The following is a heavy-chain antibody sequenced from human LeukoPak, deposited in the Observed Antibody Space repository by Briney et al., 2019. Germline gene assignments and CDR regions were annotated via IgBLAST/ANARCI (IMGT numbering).Heavy chain of an antibody. CDR3: AKSLLTTASGTGRAFDI. V-gene: IGHV3-74*01. J-gene: IGHJ3*02. CDR1: GFTFSSYW. Sequence: GGSLRLSCAASGFTFSSYWMHWVRQAPGKGLVWVSRINSDGSSTSYADSVKGRLTISRDNAKNTLYLQMNSLRAEDTAEYYCAKSLLTTASGTGRAFDIWGQGTMVTVSS. CDR2: INSDGSST. D-gene: IGHD1-26*01.